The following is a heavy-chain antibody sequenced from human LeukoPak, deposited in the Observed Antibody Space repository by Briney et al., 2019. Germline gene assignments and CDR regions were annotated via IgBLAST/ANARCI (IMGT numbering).Heavy chain of an antibody. CDR3: ARDMIRGQPDYLDY. Sequence: GGSLRLSCAASGFMFTGFAMHWVRQAPGKGLQWVAVISYDGKVKFYGDSVKGRFTISRDDSKNMLYLQMSSLRPEDTAVYYCARDMIRGQPDYLDYWSQGTLVTVSS. D-gene: IGHD3-10*01. CDR2: ISYDGKVK. CDR1: GFMFTGFA. V-gene: IGHV3-30*15. J-gene: IGHJ4*02.